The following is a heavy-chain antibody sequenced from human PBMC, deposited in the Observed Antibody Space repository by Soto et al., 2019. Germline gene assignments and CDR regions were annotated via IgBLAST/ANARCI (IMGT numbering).Heavy chain of an antibody. CDR3: AGGPDYGDYDA. J-gene: IGHJ5*02. Sequence: LETLSLTCEVSGGSFNGYQWAWIRQSPEKGLEWIGEVSHTGDTNSKPSLMSRLTMSVDTSKNQFSLKLSSVTSADSAIYFCAGGPDYGDYDAWGQGTLVTVSS. CDR1: GGSFNGYQ. CDR2: VSHTGDT. D-gene: IGHD4-17*01. V-gene: IGHV4-34*01.